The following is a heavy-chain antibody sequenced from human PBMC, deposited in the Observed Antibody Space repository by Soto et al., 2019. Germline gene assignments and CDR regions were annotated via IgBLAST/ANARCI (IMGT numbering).Heavy chain of an antibody. D-gene: IGHD3-10*01. J-gene: IGHJ4*02. CDR3: ARSRSGAVPDSLGF. Sequence: QVQLVESGGGVVQPGGSLRLSCAASGFSFSRFAIHWVRQAPGKGLEWVAVISKDGSVIYYADSVKGRFTISRANSKSSLFLQVNSLTSEDTAVYHCARSRSGAVPDSLGFWGQGTLVTVSS. V-gene: IGHV3-30*14. CDR1: GFSFSRFA. CDR2: ISKDGSVI.